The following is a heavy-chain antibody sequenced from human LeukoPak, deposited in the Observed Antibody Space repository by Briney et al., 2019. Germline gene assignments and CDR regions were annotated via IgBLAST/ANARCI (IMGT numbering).Heavy chain of an antibody. D-gene: IGHD3-10*01. CDR1: GFTVSNNY. J-gene: IGHJ4*02. CDR3: AKALYGSGSRCYFDY. Sequence: GGSLRLSCTASGFTVSNNYMSWVRQAPGKGLEWVSISYSDSNTNYADSVKGRFTISRDNSKNTLYLQMNSLRAEDTAVYYCAKALYGSGSRCYFDYWGQGTLVTVSS. V-gene: IGHV3-53*05. CDR2: SYSDSNT.